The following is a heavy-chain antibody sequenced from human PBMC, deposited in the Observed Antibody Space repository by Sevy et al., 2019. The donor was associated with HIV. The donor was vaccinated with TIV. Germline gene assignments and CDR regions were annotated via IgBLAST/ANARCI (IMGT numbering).Heavy chain of an antibody. CDR2: IRSKDYGGAP. V-gene: IGHV3-49*03. J-gene: IGHJ4*02. Sequence: GGSLRLSCTGSGFTFGDYAMSWFRQAPGMGLEWVGFIRSKDYGGAPAYAASVKGRFTISRDDSKSNADLQMNSLKTEDTADYYCTRDYYYDSSGYSDYWGQGTLVTVSS. CDR3: TRDYYYDSSGYSDY. D-gene: IGHD3-22*01. CDR1: GFTFGDYA.